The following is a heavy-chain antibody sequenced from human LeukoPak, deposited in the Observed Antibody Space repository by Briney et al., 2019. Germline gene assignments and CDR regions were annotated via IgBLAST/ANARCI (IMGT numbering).Heavy chain of an antibody. V-gene: IGHV3-33*06. J-gene: IGHJ5*02. CDR3: AKGGYDSSGYSFDP. CDR2: IWYDGSNK. Sequence: GRSLRLSCAASGFTFSSYGMRWVRQAPGRGLEWVAVIWYDGSNKYYADSVKGRFTISRDNSKNTLYLQMNSLRAEDTAVYYCAKGGYDSSGYSFDPWGQGTLVTVSS. D-gene: IGHD3-22*01. CDR1: GFTFSSYG.